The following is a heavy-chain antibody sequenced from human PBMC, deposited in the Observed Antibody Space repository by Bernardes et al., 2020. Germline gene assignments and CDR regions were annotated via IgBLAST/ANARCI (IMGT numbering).Heavy chain of an antibody. CDR3: ARSLLARLYYYYGMDV. J-gene: IGHJ6*04. Sequence: SVKVSCKASGYTFTGYYMHWVRQAPGQGLEWMGRINPNSGGTNYAQKFQGRVTMTRDTSISTAYMELSRLRSDDTAVYYCARSLLARLYYYYGMDVWGKGTTVTVSS. V-gene: IGHV1-2*06. CDR1: GYTFTGYY. CDR2: INPNSGGT. D-gene: IGHD3-16*01.